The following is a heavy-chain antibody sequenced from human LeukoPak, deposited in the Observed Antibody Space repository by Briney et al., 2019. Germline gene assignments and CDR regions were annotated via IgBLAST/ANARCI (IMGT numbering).Heavy chain of an antibody. Sequence: PSETLSLTCTVSGGSISSYYWSWIRQPPGKGLEWIGYIYYSGSTNYNPSLKSRVTISVDTSKNHFSLRLSSVTAADTAVYYCAAAEGYTFDIWGQGTMVTVSS. V-gene: IGHV4-59*12. CDR1: GGSISSYY. CDR2: IYYSGST. CDR3: AAAEGYTFDI. D-gene: IGHD3-16*02. J-gene: IGHJ3*02.